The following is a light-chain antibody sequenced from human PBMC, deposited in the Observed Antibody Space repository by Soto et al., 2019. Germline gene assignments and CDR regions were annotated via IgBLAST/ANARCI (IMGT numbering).Light chain of an antibody. J-gene: IGLJ1*01. CDR3: SSYTKSTFYV. V-gene: IGLV2-14*01. CDR2: EVN. CDR1: RSDIGNYNY. Sequence: QSVLTQPASVSGSPGQSITISCTGARSDIGNYNYVSWYQQHPGKAPKLIIYEVNYRPSGVSNRVSGSKSGNTASLTVSGLQADDEAAYFCSSYTKSTFYVFGTGTKVTFL.